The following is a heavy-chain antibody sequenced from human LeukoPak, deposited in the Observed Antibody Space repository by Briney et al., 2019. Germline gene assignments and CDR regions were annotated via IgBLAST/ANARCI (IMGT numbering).Heavy chain of an antibody. CDR3: ARRADGYNTFDY. CDR2: INPSGGNT. CDR1: GYTFTSYG. D-gene: IGHD5-24*01. J-gene: IGHJ4*02. V-gene: IGHV1-46*01. Sequence: ASVKVSCKASGYTFTSYGISWVRQAPGQGLEWMGIINPSGGNTSYAQKFQGRVTMTRDTSTSTVYMELSSLRSEDTAVYYCARRADGYNTFDYWGQGTLVTVSS.